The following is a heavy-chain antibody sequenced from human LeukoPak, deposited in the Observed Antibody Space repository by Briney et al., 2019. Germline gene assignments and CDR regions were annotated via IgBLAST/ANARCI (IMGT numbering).Heavy chain of an antibody. CDR2: IWSDGSNK. V-gene: IGHV3-33*01. D-gene: IGHD6-19*01. J-gene: IGHJ4*02. CDR3: ARGSGVGDY. Sequence: PGGSLRLSCAASGLMFSSYGMHWVRQAPGKGLEWVAVIWSDGSNKYYADSVRGRFTISRDNAKNTLSLQMNSLRVEDTAVYYCARGSGVGDYWGQGTLVTVSS. CDR1: GLMFSSYG.